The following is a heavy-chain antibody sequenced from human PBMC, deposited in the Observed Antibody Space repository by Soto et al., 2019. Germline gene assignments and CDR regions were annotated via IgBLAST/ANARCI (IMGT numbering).Heavy chain of an antibody. CDR2: LYWDDDK. Sequence: QITLKESGPMLVKPTQTLTLTCTFSGFSLSTSGVGVGWIRQPPGKALEWLALLYWDDDKRYNPSLKSRLTITKGTSKDQVVLTVTDVDPMDTATYYCAHSLGYSSGCCDYWGQGTLVTVSS. V-gene: IGHV2-5*02. CDR1: GFSLSTSGVG. D-gene: IGHD6-19*01. J-gene: IGHJ4*02. CDR3: AHSLGYSSGCCDY.